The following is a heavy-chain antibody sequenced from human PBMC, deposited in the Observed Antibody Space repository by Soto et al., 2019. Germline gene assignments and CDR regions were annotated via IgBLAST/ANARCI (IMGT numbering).Heavy chain of an antibody. Sequence: QAPGKGLEWLAFIGNSNNPTFYADSVRGRFTISRDNPQNSVYLQMNSLREEDTAVYFCAREEGYCNGGPCYRGAFDFWGQGTIVTVSS. V-gene: IGHV3-21*01. D-gene: IGHD2-15*01. CDR3: AREEGYCNGGPCYRGAFDF. CDR2: IGNSNNPT. J-gene: IGHJ3*01.